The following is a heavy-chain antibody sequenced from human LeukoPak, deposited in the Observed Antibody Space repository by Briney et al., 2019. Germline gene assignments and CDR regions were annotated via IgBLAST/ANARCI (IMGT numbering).Heavy chain of an antibody. CDR1: GYSFTGYY. D-gene: IGHD2-2*01. J-gene: IGHJ5*02. CDR2: INPNSGGT. Sequence: ASVTVSFKASGYSFTGYYMHWVRQAPGQGPEWMGWINPNSGGTNYAQKFQGRVTMTRDTSISTAYMELSRLRSDDTAVYYCAGGNKYCSSTSCYSGHNWFDPWGQGTLVTVSS. V-gene: IGHV1-2*02. CDR3: AGGNKYCSSTSCYSGHNWFDP.